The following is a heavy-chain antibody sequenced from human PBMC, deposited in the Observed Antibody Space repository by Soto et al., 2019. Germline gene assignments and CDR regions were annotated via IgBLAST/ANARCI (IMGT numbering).Heavy chain of an antibody. CDR2: ISYDGSNK. D-gene: IGHD6-13*01. Sequence: QVQLVESGGGVVQPGRSLRLSCAASGFTFSSYAMHWVRQAPGKGLEWVAVISYDGSNKYYAGSVKGRFTISRDNSKNSLYRQMNSVRAEDTAVYYCARPGLLGYSSSPSSEYYFDYCGQGTLVTVSS. CDR1: GFTFSSYA. CDR3: ARPGLLGYSSSPSSEYYFDY. V-gene: IGHV3-30-3*01. J-gene: IGHJ4*02.